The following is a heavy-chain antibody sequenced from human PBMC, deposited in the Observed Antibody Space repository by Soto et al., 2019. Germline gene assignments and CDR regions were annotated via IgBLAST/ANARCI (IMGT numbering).Heavy chain of an antibody. CDR1: GGSFSGYY. CDR3: ASGRRRSSSWGYGMDV. Sequence: SETLSLTCAVYGGSFSGYYWSWIRQPPGKGLEWIGEINHSGSTNYNPSLKSRVTISVDTSKNQFSLKLSSVTAADTAVYYCASGRRRSSSWGYGMDVWGQGTTVTVSS. CDR2: INHSGST. V-gene: IGHV4-34*01. J-gene: IGHJ6*02. D-gene: IGHD6-13*01.